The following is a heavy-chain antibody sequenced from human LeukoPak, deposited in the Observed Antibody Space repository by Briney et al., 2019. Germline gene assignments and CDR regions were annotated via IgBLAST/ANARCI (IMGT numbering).Heavy chain of an antibody. D-gene: IGHD1-14*01. V-gene: IGHV4-34*01. J-gene: IGHJ6*02. CDR3: ARGRRNQLRNYYYYYGMDV. CDR2: INHSGST. Sequence: SETLSLTCAVYGGSFSGYYWSWIRQPPGKGLEWIGEINHSGSTNYNPSLKSRVTISVDTSKNQFSLKLSSVTAADTAVYYCARGRRNQLRNYYYYYGMDVWGQGTTVTVSS. CDR1: GGSFSGYY.